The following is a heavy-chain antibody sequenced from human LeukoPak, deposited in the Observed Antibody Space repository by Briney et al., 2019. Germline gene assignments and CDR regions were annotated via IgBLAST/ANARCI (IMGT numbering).Heavy chain of an antibody. Sequence: SGPTLVNPTQTLTLTCTFSGFSLSTSGVGVGWIRQPPGKALEWLALIYWDDDKRYSPSLKSRLTITKDTSKNQVVLTMTNMDPVDTATYYCAHSRWMGGNPRSAYYFDYWGQGTLVTVSS. J-gene: IGHJ4*02. V-gene: IGHV2-5*02. D-gene: IGHD1-14*01. CDR3: AHSRWMGGNPRSAYYFDY. CDR1: GFSLSTSGVG. CDR2: IYWDDDK.